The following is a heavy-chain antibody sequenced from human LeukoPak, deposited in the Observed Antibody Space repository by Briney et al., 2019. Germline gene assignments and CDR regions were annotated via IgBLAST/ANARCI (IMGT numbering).Heavy chain of an antibody. CDR3: ANDISSWFGYFDY. J-gene: IGHJ4*02. CDR1: GYTFTSYD. CDR2: MNPNSGNT. V-gene: IGHV1-8*01. D-gene: IGHD6-13*01. Sequence: GASVKVSCKASGYTFTSYDINWVRQATGQGLEWMGWMNPNSGNTGYAQKFQGRVTMTRNTSINTAYMELSSLRAEDTAVYYCANDISSWFGYFDYWGQGTLVTVSS.